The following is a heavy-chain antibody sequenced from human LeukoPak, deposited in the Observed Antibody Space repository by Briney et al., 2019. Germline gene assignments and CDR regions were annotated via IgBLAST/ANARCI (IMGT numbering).Heavy chain of an antibody. D-gene: IGHD3-22*01. CDR3: TKTTTGYSSGQYPGWPADH. CDR2: ISGSGGST. V-gene: IGHV3-23*01. Sequence: PGGFLRLSCAASGFTFSSYAMSWVRQAPGKGLEWVSAISGSGGSTYYADSVKGRFTISRDNSKNTVYLQMDSLRGEDTALYYCTKTTTGYSSGQYPGWPADHWGQGALVTVSS. J-gene: IGHJ4*02. CDR1: GFTFSSYA.